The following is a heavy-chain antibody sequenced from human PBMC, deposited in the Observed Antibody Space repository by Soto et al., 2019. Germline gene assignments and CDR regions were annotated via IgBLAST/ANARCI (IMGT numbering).Heavy chain of an antibody. Sequence: QVQLVQSGAEVKKPGASVKISCKASGYTFTSYTMNWVRQAPGQRLEWMGWINPDNGNTKSSQKFQDRVIITRDTSASTAYMDLSSLRSEDTAVYYCARGIATGQLEPWGQGTLVTVSS. CDR1: GYTFTSYT. V-gene: IGHV1-3*01. CDR3: ARGIATGQLEP. D-gene: IGHD2-15*01. CDR2: INPDNGNT. J-gene: IGHJ5*02.